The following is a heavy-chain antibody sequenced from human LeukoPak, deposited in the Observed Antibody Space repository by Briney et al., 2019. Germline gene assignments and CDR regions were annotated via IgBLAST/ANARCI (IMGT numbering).Heavy chain of an antibody. D-gene: IGHD1-26*01. V-gene: IGHV3-23*01. J-gene: IGHJ4*02. Sequence: GGSLRLSCAASGLTFSSYAMSWVRQAPGKGLEWVSAISGSGGSTYYADSVKGRFTISRDNSKNTLYLQMNSLRAEDTAVYYCAKTPSGSYYLFGHFDYWGQGTLVTVSS. CDR2: ISGSGGST. CDR1: GLTFSSYA. CDR3: AKTPSGSYYLFGHFDY.